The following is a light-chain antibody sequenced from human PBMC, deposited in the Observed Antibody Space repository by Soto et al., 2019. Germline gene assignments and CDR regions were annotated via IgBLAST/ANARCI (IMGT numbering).Light chain of an antibody. V-gene: IGKV1-16*02. Sequence: DIQMTQSPSSLSASVGDRVTITCRASQDISNYLAWFQQKPGRPPKSLIYAASSLQSGVPSKFSGSGSGTDFTLTISSLQPEDFVTYFCQQYNTYPFTFGPGTKVDIK. CDR3: QQYNTYPFT. CDR2: AAS. J-gene: IGKJ3*01. CDR1: QDISNY.